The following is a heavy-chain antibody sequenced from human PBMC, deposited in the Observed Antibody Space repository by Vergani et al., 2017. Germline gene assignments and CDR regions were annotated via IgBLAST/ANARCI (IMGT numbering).Heavy chain of an antibody. Sequence: QVQLVQSGAEVKKPGSSVKVSCKASGGTFSSYTISWVRQAPGQGLEWMGWINPNSGGTNYAQKFQGWVTMTRDTSISTAYMELSRLRSDDTAVYYCARERDTAMVMLKVVRTPGGEPAFDIWGQGTMVTVSS. J-gene: IGHJ3*02. D-gene: IGHD5-18*01. V-gene: IGHV1-2*04. CDR1: GGTFSSYT. CDR2: INPNSGGT. CDR3: ARERDTAMVMLKVVRTPGGEPAFDI.